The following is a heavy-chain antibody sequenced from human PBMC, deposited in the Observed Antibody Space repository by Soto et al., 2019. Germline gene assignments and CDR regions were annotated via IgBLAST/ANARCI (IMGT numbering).Heavy chain of an antibody. V-gene: IGHV4-4*02. J-gene: IGHJ6*02. CDR3: ARKYSSSSGWLLDYYYYGMDV. Sequence: SETLSLTCAVSGGSISSSNWWSWVRQPPGKGLEWIGEIYHSGNTNYNPSLKSRVTISVDKSKNQFSLKLSSVTAADTAVYYCARKYSSSSGWLLDYYYYGMDVWGQGTTVTVSS. CDR1: GGSISSSNW. D-gene: IGHD6-6*01. CDR2: IYHSGNT.